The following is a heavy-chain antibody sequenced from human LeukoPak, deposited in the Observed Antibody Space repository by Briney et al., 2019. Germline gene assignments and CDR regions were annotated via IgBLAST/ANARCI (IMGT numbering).Heavy chain of an antibody. V-gene: IGHV3-23*01. CDR2: ISGSGGST. Sequence: GGSLRLSCAVSGISLSNYGMSWVRQAPGKGLEWVAGISGSGGSTNYADSVKGRFTIYRDNPKNTLYLQMNRLRAEDTAVYFCAKRGVVIRVILVGFHKEAYYFDSWGQGALVTVSS. CDR3: AKRGVVIRVILVGFHKEAYYFDS. CDR1: GISLSNYG. J-gene: IGHJ4*02. D-gene: IGHD3-22*01.